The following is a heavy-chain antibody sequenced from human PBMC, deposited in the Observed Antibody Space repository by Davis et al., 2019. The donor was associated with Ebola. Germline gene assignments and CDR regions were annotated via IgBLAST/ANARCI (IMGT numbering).Heavy chain of an antibody. CDR3: ARVSGDYTTFDY. V-gene: IGHV1-2*04. CDR1: GYTFTGFY. J-gene: IGHJ4*02. CDR2: INPNSGGT. Sequence: AASVKVSCKTSGYTFTGFYIHWARQATGQGLEWMGWINPNSGGTNYAQKFQGWVTMTRDTSISTAYMELSRLRSDDTAVYYCARVSGDYTTFDYWGQGTLVTVSS. D-gene: IGHD4-17*01.